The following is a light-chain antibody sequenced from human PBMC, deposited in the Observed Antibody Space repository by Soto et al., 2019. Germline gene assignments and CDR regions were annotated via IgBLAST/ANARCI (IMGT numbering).Light chain of an antibody. CDR3: QQSYSTPIT. CDR2: TAS. V-gene: IGKV1-39*01. CDR1: QNIRNY. Sequence: IQMNQSPSSLSASVGDRVTITCRASQNIRNYLNWYHQKPGKAPKLLIYTASSLQSGVPSRFSGSGSGTDFTLTISSLQPEDFATYYCQQSYSTPITFGQGTRLEIK. J-gene: IGKJ5*01.